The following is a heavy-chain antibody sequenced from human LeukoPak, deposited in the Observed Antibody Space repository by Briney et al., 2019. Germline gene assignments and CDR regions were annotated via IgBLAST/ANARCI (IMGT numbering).Heavy chain of an antibody. J-gene: IGHJ1*01. Sequence: ASVKVSCKASGYTFRNYDINWVRQATGQGLEWMGWINPHSGKTGYAQKFQGRVTMTRDTSISTAYMELSRLRSDDTAVYYCAREEAEYFQHWGQGTLVTVSS. CDR1: GYTFRNYD. CDR3: AREEAEYFQH. V-gene: IGHV1-8*01. CDR2: INPHSGKT.